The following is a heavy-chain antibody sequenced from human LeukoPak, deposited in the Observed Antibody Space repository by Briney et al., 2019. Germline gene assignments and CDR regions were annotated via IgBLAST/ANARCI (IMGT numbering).Heavy chain of an antibody. Sequence: GGSLRLSCAASGFIFSHYALHWVRQAPGKGLEWVAVIWSDGTNRYYGDSVTGRFSISRDDSQKRVFLQMNNLRADDTAVYYCARDAQRGFDCSNSLQYWGQGALVTVSS. CDR1: GFIFSHYA. CDR3: ARDAQRGFDCSNSLQY. J-gene: IGHJ4*02. CDR2: IWSDGTNR. V-gene: IGHV3-33*01. D-gene: IGHD4-11*01.